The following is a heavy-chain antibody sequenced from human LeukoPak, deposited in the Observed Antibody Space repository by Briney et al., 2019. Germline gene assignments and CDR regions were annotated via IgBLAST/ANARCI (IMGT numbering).Heavy chain of an antibody. V-gene: IGHV3-7*01. D-gene: IGHD3-16*01. Sequence: PGGSLRLSCAASGFTFSSYWMSWVRQAPGKGLEWLANIKQDGSEKFYVDSVKGRFTIPRDNAQNSLYLQMNSLRAEDTAVYYCARGLSIISEAYWGQGTLVTVSS. J-gene: IGHJ4*02. CDR3: ARGLSIISEAY. CDR1: GFTFSSYW. CDR2: IKQDGSEK.